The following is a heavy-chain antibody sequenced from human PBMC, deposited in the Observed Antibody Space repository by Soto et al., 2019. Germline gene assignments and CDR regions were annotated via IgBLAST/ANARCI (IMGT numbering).Heavy chain of an antibody. CDR3: ARYLILKLDYGDGSEDYFDY. J-gene: IGHJ4*02. V-gene: IGHV4-59*08. D-gene: IGHD4-17*01. Sequence: SETLSLTCTVSGGSISSYYWSWIRQPPGKGLEWIGYIYYSGSTNYNPSLKSRVTISVDTSKNQFSLKLSSVTAADTAVYYCARYLILKLDYGDGSEDYFDYWGQGTLVTVSS. CDR1: GGSISSYY. CDR2: IYYSGST.